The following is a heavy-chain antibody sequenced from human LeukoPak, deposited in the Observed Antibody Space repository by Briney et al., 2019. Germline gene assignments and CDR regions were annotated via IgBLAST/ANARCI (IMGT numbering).Heavy chain of an antibody. Sequence: PGGSLRLSCAASGFTFSSYAMSWVRQAPGKGLEWISYINSDGSMIKYTGSVEGRFTISRDNAKNSLYLQMNSLRAEDTALYYCARGSHGWTFDFWGQGSQVTVSS. CDR1: GFTFSSYA. J-gene: IGHJ4*02. CDR3: ARGSHGWTFDF. V-gene: IGHV3-48*03. D-gene: IGHD2-2*03. CDR2: INSDGSMI.